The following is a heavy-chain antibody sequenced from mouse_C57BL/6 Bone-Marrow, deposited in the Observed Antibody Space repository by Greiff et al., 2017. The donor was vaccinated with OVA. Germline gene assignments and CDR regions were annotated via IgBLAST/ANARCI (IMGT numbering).Heavy chain of an antibody. CDR1: GYTFTDYY. D-gene: IGHD1-1*01. J-gene: IGHJ4*01. CDR2: INPNNGGT. V-gene: IGHV1-26*01. CDR3: ARGYYGSSYVGFYYAMDY. Sequence: EVQLQQSGPELVKPGASVKISCKASGYTFTDYYMHWVKQSPGKSLEWIGDINPNNGGTSYNQKFKGKATLTVDKSSSPAYMELRSLTSEDSAVYYCARGYYGSSYVGFYYAMDYWGQGTSVTVSS.